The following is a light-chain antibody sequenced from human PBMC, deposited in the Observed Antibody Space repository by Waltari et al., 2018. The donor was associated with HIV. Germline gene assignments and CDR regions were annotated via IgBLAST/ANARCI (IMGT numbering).Light chain of an antibody. CDR3: QERDSWPPA. Sequence: DIVLTQSPATLSLSPGERATLSCRASQSVATYLAWYQHKPGQAPRLLLYDVFQRATGIPARFSGSGSGTDFTLTIGSLEPEDSAIYYCQERDSWPPAFGQGTRLEIK. J-gene: IGKJ5*01. V-gene: IGKV3-11*01. CDR2: DVF. CDR1: QSVATY.